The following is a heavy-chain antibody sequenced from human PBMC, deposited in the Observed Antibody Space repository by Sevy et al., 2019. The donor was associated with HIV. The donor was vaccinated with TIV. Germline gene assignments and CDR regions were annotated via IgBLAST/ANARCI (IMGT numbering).Heavy chain of an antibody. V-gene: IGHV4-39*01. J-gene: IGHJ4*02. CDR1: GGSISSSSYY. CDR3: ARRRVVGATRYYFDY. Sequence: SETLSLTCTVSGGSISSSSYYWGWIRQPPGKGLEWIGSIYYSGSTYYNPSLKSRVTISVDTSKNQFSRKLSSVTAADTAVYYCARRRVVGATRYYFDYWGQGTLVTVSS. CDR2: IYYSGST. D-gene: IGHD1-26*01.